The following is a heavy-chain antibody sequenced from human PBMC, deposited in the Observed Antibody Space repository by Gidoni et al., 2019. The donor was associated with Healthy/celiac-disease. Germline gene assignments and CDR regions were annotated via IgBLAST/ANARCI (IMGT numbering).Heavy chain of an antibody. CDR2: ISGSGGST. CDR3: AKPSPPRYCSSTSCLYHYYGMDV. D-gene: IGHD2-2*01. J-gene: IGHJ6*02. V-gene: IGHV3-23*01. CDR1: GFTFSSYA. Sequence: EVQLLESGGGLVQPGGSLRLSCAASGFTFSSYAMSWARQAPGKGLEWVSAISGSGGSTYYADSVKGRFTISRDNSKNTLYLQMNSLRAEDTAVYYCAKPSPPRYCSSTSCLYHYYGMDVWGQGTTVTVSS.